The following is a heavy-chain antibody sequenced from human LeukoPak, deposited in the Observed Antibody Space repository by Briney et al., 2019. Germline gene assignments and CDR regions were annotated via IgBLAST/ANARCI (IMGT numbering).Heavy chain of an antibody. CDR2: IYNSGST. D-gene: IGHD6-19*01. V-gene: IGHV4-59*08. CDR3: ARPVAVAGWFDL. J-gene: IGHJ5*02. Sequence: SETLSLTCTVSGGSISSYSWSWLRQPPGKGLEWIGYIYNSGSTNYNPSLKSRVTISVDTSKNQFSLKLNSVTAADTAVYYCARPVAVAGWFDLWGQGTLVTVSS. CDR1: GGSISSYS.